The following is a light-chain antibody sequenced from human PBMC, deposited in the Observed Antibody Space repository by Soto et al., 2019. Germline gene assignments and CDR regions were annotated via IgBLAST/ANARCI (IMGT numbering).Light chain of an antibody. CDR1: PSVANF. V-gene: IGKV3-11*01. Sequence: EIVLTQSPATLSLSPGERATLSCRASPSVANFVAWYQQKPGQAPRLLIYGAFNRATGIPARFSGSGSGTDFTLTISSLEPEDSAVYYCQFYGDPSKTFGQGTKVEIK. J-gene: IGKJ1*01. CDR2: GAF. CDR3: QFYGDPSKT.